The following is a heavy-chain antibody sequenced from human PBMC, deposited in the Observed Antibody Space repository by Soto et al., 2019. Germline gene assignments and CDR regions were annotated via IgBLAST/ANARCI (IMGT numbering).Heavy chain of an antibody. CDR2: INAGNGNT. CDR3: ARGVAGPHHWFDP. D-gene: IGHD6-19*01. J-gene: IGHJ5*02. CDR1: GYTFTSYA. V-gene: IGHV1-3*01. Sequence: QVQLVQSGAEVKKPGASVKVSCKASGYTFTSYAMHWVRQAPGQRLEWMGWINAGNGNTKYSQKFQGRVTITRDTAASTGYMTLSILRSEETVVYYCARGVAGPHHWFDPWGLGTLLTVSS.